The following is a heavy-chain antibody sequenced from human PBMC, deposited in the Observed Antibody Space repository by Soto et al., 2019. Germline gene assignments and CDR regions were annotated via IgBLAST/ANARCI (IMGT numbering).Heavy chain of an antibody. V-gene: IGHV4-30-4*08. Sequence: SETLSLTCSVSGAALNSGNYYWSWIRQVPGKGLEWIGHIYYTGKTYYNPSLESRLTMSVDRSKNQFSLRLTSVTAADTAVYFCGRDLTSNANCIDPWGQGTLVTVSS. J-gene: IGHJ5*02. CDR1: GAALNSGNYY. CDR3: GRDLTSNANCIDP. CDR2: IYYTGKT. D-gene: IGHD2-2*01.